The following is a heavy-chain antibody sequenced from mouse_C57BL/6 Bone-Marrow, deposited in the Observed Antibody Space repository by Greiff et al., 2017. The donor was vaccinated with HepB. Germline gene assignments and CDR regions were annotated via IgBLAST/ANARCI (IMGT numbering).Heavy chain of an antibody. Sequence: EVQGVESGGGLVKPGGSLKLSCAASGFTFSSYTMSWVRQTPEKRLEWVATISGGGGNTYYPDSVKGRVTISIDNAKNTLYLQMSSLRSEDTALYYCASYYSSMDYWGQGTSVTVSS. CDR2: ISGGGGNT. V-gene: IGHV5-9*01. D-gene: IGHD2-12*01. J-gene: IGHJ4*01. CDR3: ASYYSSMDY. CDR1: GFTFSSYT.